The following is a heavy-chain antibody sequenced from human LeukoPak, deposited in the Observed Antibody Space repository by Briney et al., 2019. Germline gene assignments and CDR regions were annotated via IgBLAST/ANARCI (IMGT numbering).Heavy chain of an antibody. Sequence: PGGSLRLSCAASGFTFSSYSMNWVRQAPGKGLEWVSSISSSSSYIYYVDSVKGRFTTSRDNAKNSLYLQMNSLRAEDTAVYYCAGRGDSFDYWGQGTLVTVSS. D-gene: IGHD2-15*01. V-gene: IGHV3-21*01. CDR2: ISSSSSYI. CDR1: GFTFSSYS. J-gene: IGHJ4*02. CDR3: AGRGDSFDY.